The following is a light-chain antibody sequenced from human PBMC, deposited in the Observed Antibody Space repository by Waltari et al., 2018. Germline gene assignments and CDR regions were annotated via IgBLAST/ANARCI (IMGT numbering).Light chain of an antibody. CDR1: EAVLHF. V-gene: IGKV1-39*01. CDR2: SVS. CDR3: QQSYGTPPT. J-gene: IGKJ1*01. Sequence: DIQMTQTPSSLSASLGARVPLTCRASEAVLHFLNWFKHKPGRAPKLLIYSVSSLQTGVPSRVSGSGSGTNFTLTISSLQPEDFATYYCQQSYGTPPTFGQGTKVEVK.